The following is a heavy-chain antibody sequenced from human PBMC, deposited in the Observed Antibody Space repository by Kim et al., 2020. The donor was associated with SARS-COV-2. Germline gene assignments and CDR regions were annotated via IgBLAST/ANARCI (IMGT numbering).Heavy chain of an antibody. J-gene: IGHJ4*02. Sequence: GGSLRLSCAASGFTFSSYAMSWVRQAPGKGLEWVSAISGSGGSTYYADSVKGRFTISRDNSKNTLYLQMNSLRAEDTAVYNCAKRAVAGTDPLYGYWGQGTLVTVSS. CDR3: AKRAVAGTDPLYGY. CDR2: ISGSGGST. D-gene: IGHD6-19*01. CDR1: GFTFSSYA. V-gene: IGHV3-23*01.